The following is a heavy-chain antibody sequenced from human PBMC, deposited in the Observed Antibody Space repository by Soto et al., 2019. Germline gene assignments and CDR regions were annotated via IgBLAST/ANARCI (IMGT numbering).Heavy chain of an antibody. CDR2: IYATGTT. CDR1: GASISGFY. D-gene: IGHD1-1*01. V-gene: IGHV4-4*07. J-gene: IGHJ5*02. Sequence: SETLSLTCTVSGASISGFYWSWIRKSAGKGLEWIGRIYATGTTDYNPSLKSRVMMSVDTSKKQFSLKLRSVTAADTAVYYCVRDGTKTLRDWFDPWGQGISVTVSP. CDR3: VRDGTKTLRDWFDP.